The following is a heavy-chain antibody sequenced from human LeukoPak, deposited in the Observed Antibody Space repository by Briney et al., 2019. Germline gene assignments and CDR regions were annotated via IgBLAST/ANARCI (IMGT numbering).Heavy chain of an antibody. D-gene: IGHD3-3*01. CDR2: IKQDGSEK. CDR1: GFTFSSYW. Sequence: GGSLRLSCAASGFTFSSYWMSWVRQAPGKGLEWVANIKQDGSEKYYVDSVKGRFTISRDNAKNSLYLQMNSLRAEDTAVYYCATIDFGFNFDYWGQGTLVTVSS. J-gene: IGHJ4*02. V-gene: IGHV3-7*01. CDR3: ATIDFGFNFDY.